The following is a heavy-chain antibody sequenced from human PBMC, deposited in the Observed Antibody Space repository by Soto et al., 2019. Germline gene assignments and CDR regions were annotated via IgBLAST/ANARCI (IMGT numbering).Heavy chain of an antibody. CDR1: GFTLSRYS. D-gene: IGHD1-20*01. V-gene: IGHV3-48*02. CDR3: TSDRLTGDFREAFDI. CDR2: IDTESFSK. J-gene: IGHJ3*02. Sequence: EAQLVESGGGLVQPGGSLRLSCPASGFTLSRYSMSWVRQAPGKRLEYIAYIDTESFSKYYAESREGRFAVSRDNAKNSRYLQLNSLRDEDTALYFCTSDRLTGDFREAFDIWGQGTLVTVSS.